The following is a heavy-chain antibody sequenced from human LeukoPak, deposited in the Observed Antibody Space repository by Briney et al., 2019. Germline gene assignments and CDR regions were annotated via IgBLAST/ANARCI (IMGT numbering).Heavy chain of an antibody. D-gene: IGHD2-8*01. Sequence: PSETLSLTCTVSGGSISSGSYYWSWIRQPAGKGLEWIGRIYISGSTNYNPSLKSRVTISVDTSKNQFSLKLSSVTAADTAVYYCARDLYEKGWFDPWGQGTLVTVSS. CDR1: GGSISSGSYY. CDR2: IYISGST. J-gene: IGHJ5*02. V-gene: IGHV4-61*02. CDR3: ARDLYEKGWFDP.